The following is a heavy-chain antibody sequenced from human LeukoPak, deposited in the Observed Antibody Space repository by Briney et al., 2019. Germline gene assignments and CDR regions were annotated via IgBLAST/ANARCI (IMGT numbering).Heavy chain of an antibody. J-gene: IGHJ4*02. CDR2: ISSSGSTI. CDR1: GFTFSSYE. D-gene: IGHD2-15*01. CDR3: ARSVVAATETFDY. V-gene: IGHV3-48*03. Sequence: GGSLRLSCAASGFTFSSYEMNWVRQAPGKGLEWVSYISSSGSTIFYADSVKGRFTISRDNAKNSLYLQMNSLRAEDTAVYYCARSVVAATETFDYWGQGTLVAVSS.